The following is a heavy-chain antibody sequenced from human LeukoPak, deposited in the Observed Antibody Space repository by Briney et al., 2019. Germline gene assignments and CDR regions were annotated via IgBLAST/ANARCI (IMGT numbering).Heavy chain of an antibody. CDR1: GFTFSSYA. D-gene: IGHD1-26*01. J-gene: IGHJ4*02. Sequence: PGGSLRLSCAASGFTFSSYAMDWVRQAPGKGLEWVSHISGSGITIYYADSVKGRFTISRDNAKRSLYLHMNSLRVEDTAFYFCARESSAGATGDYSDYWGQGALVTVSS. CDR3: ARESSAGATGDYSDY. CDR2: ISGSGITI. V-gene: IGHV3-48*03.